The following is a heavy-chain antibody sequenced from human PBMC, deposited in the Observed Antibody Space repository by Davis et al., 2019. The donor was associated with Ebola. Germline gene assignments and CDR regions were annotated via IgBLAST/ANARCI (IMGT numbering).Heavy chain of an antibody. CDR1: GYTFTGYY. Sequence: ASVKVSCKASGYTFTGYYIHWVRQAPGQGLEWMGRTNPNSGGTNYAQKFQGRVTMTRDTSISTAYMELSRLRSDDTAVYYCARDLWELDGMDVWGQGTTVTVSS. CDR3: ARDLWELDGMDV. D-gene: IGHD1-26*01. V-gene: IGHV1-2*06. J-gene: IGHJ6*02. CDR2: TNPNSGGT.